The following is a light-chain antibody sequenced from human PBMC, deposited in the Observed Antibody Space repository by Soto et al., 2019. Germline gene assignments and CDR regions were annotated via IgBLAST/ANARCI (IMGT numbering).Light chain of an antibody. CDR1: QSVSNW. V-gene: IGKV1-5*03. CDR3: HQYDTYSRT. CDR2: EGS. Sequence: DVQMTQSPSALSASVGDRVTITCRASQSVSNWLAWYRPKPGEAPKLLIYEGSTLESGVPSRFSGSGSGTEFTLTISSLQPDDFATFYCHQYDTYSRTFGQGTKVEVK. J-gene: IGKJ1*01.